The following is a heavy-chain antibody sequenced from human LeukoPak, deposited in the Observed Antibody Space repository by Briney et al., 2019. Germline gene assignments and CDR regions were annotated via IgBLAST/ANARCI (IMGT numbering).Heavy chain of an antibody. J-gene: IGHJ4*02. Sequence: PGGSLRLSCAASGFTFTGYWMNWVRQAPGKGLEWVANIKQDGSEKYYVDSVKGRFTISRDNAKTSLYLQMNSLRAEDTAIYYCAREMVETDYWGQGTLVTVSS. V-gene: IGHV3-7*05. CDR3: AREMVETDY. D-gene: IGHD2-8*01. CDR1: GFTFTGYW. CDR2: IKQDGSEK.